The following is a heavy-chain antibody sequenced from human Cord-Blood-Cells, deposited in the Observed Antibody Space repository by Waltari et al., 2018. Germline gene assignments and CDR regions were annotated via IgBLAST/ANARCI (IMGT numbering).Heavy chain of an antibody. V-gene: IGHV4-34*01. Sequence: QVQLQQWGAGLLKPSETLSLTCAVYGRSFSGYYWSWIRQPPGKGLEWIGEINHSGSTNYNPSLKSRVTISVDTSKNQFSLKLSSVTAADTAVYYCARVNSSSWYFDYWGQGTLVTVSS. CDR2: INHSGST. CDR1: GRSFSGYY. CDR3: ARVNSSSWYFDY. D-gene: IGHD6-13*01. J-gene: IGHJ4*02.